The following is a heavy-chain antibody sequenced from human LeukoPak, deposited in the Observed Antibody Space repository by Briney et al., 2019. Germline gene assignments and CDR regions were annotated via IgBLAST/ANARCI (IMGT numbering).Heavy chain of an antibody. Sequence: PSETLSLTCTVSGDSISTTTSYWGWIRQPPGKGLEWIGSVYYSGSTFYNPSLTSRVGIAVDTSKNQFSLKLTSVIAADTAIYYCARHVPDNWFDPWGQGSLVTVSS. J-gene: IGHJ5*02. D-gene: IGHD3-10*02. V-gene: IGHV4-39*01. CDR2: VYYSGST. CDR1: GDSISTTTSY. CDR3: ARHVPDNWFDP.